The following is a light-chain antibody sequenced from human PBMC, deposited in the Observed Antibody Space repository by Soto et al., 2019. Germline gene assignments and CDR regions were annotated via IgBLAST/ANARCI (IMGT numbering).Light chain of an antibody. J-gene: IGKJ1*01. CDR2: DAS. Sequence: EIVLTQSPATLSLSPGERATLSCRASQSVSSYLAWYQQKPGQAPRLLIYDASNRATGIAARFSGSGSGTDFTLTISSLEPEDFAVYYCQQRSNSWTFGQGTKVDIK. CDR3: QQRSNSWT. V-gene: IGKV3-11*01. CDR1: QSVSSY.